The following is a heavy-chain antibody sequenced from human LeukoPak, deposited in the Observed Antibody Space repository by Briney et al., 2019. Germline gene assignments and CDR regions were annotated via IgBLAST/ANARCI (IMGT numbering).Heavy chain of an antibody. Sequence: GGSRRLSCAASGFTFSSYGMHWVRQAPGKGLEWVAFIRYDGSNKYYADSVKGRFTIYRDNSKNTLYLQMNSLRAEDTAVYYCAKAPYCSGGSCYDDYWGQGTLVTVSS. J-gene: IGHJ4*02. CDR1: GFTFSSYG. CDR3: AKAPYCSGGSCYDDY. V-gene: IGHV3-30*02. CDR2: IRYDGSNK. D-gene: IGHD2-15*01.